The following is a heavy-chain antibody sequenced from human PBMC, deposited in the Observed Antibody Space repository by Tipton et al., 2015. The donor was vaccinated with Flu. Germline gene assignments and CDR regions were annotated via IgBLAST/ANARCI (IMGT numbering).Heavy chain of an antibody. CDR3: AREGFTVTDNAYYYYGMDV. CDR2: MASDGKTT. Sequence: SLRLSCAAPGFTFTAYGLHWVRQAPGKGLEWVGVMASDGKTTTYADSVKGRFTISRENAKNSLYLQMNSLRVGDMAVYYCAREGFTVTDNAYYYYGMDVWGQGTTVTVSS. J-gene: IGHJ6*02. D-gene: IGHD4-17*01. CDR1: GFTFTAYG. V-gene: IGHV3-33*08.